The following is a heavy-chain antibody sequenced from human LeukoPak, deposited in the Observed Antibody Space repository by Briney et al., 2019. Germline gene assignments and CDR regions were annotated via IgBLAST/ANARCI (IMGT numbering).Heavy chain of an antibody. CDR1: GYTFTSYY. J-gene: IGHJ4*02. CDR3: ARRGYPGYFDY. Sequence: ASVKVSCKASGYTFTSYYMHWVRQAPGQGLEWMGIINPSGGSTSYAQKFQGRVTMTRDTSTGTVYMELSSLRSEDTAVYYCARRGYPGYFDYWGQGTLVTVSS. CDR2: INPSGGST. V-gene: IGHV1-46*01. D-gene: IGHD5-18*01.